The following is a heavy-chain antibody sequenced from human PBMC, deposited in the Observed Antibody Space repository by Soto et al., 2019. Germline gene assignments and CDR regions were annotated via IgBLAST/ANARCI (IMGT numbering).Heavy chain of an antibody. D-gene: IGHD4-17*01. CDR1: GFTFSSYG. J-gene: IGHJ6*02. Sequence: GGSLRLSCAASGFTFSSYGMHWVRQAPGKGLEWVAVIWYDGSNKYYADSVKGRFTISRDNSKNTLYLQMNSLRAEDTAVYYCARGIGDYGYYYGMDVWGQGTTVTVSS. V-gene: IGHV3-33*01. CDR3: ARGIGDYGYYYGMDV. CDR2: IWYDGSNK.